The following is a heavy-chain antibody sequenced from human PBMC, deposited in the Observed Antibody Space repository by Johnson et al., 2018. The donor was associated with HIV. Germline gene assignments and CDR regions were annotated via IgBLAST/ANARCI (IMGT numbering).Heavy chain of an antibody. V-gene: IGHV3-30*03. CDR2: ISYDGSNK. D-gene: IGHD4-23*01. CDR3: TTDLVTPHAFDI. Sequence: QVQLVESGGGLVQPGGSLRLSCAASGFTFSSYGMHWVRQAPGKGLEWVAVISYDGSNKYYADSVKGRFTISRDNSKNPLYLQMNSLKTEDTAVYYCTTDLVTPHAFDIWGQGTMVTVSS. J-gene: IGHJ3*02. CDR1: GFTFSSYG.